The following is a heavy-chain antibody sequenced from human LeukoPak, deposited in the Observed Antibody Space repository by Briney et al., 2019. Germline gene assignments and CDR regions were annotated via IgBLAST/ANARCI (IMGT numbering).Heavy chain of an antibody. CDR2: ISGSGGST. CDR3: AKDRVLVGCSSTSCSTRWFDP. J-gene: IGHJ5*02. CDR1: GFTFSSYA. V-gene: IGHV3-23*01. Sequence: GGSLRLSCAASGFTFSSYAMSWVRQAPGKGLEWVSAISGSGGSTYYADSVKGRFTISRDNSKNTLYLQMNSLRAEDTAVYYCAKDRVLVGCSSTSCSTRWFDPWGQGTLVTVSS. D-gene: IGHD2-2*01.